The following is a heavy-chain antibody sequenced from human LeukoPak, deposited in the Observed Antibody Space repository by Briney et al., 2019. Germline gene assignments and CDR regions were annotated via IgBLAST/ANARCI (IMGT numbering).Heavy chain of an antibody. CDR2: IRYAGSNQ. CDR3: VKGDFYDADEA. D-gene: IGHD2-21*01. J-gene: IGHJ5*02. Sequence: GGSLRLSCAATGFTFSAFGMHWVRQAPGKGLEWVAFIRYAGSNQYYEDSLKGRFTISRDNSKNEVYLEMSRLRPEDSALYYCVKGDFYDADEAWGRGTLVTVSS. V-gene: IGHV3-30*02. CDR1: GFTFSAFG.